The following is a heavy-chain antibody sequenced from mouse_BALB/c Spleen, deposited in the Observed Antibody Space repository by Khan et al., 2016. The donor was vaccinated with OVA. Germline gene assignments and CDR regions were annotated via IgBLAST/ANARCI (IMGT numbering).Heavy chain of an antibody. D-gene: IGHD2-4*01. V-gene: IGHV3-2*02. CDR3: ARKDYYDYDPFPY. Sequence: EVQLQESGPGLVKPSQSLSLTCTVTGYSITSEYAWNWIRQFPENKLEWMGYINYSGNTRFNPSLQSRTSITRDTSKNQFFLQLNSVTTEDTATYYCARKDYYDYDPFPYWGQGTLVTVSA. J-gene: IGHJ3*01. CDR2: INYSGNT. CDR1: GYSITSEYA.